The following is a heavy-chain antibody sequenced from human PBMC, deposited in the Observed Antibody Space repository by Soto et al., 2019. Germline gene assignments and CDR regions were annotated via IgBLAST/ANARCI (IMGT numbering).Heavy chain of an antibody. J-gene: IGHJ4*02. CDR1: GFDFGDYY. V-gene: IGHV3-11*01. Sequence: GSLRLSCTGSGFDFGDYYMSWIRQAPGKGLEWVSYIDSGDGTTYYTDSVKGRFTISRDNAKKTVYLQMSSLRVEDTALYYCVRPYYSGSWFPFDRWGQGTLVTVSS. D-gene: IGHD5-12*01. CDR3: VRPYYSGSWFPFDR. CDR2: IDSGDGTT.